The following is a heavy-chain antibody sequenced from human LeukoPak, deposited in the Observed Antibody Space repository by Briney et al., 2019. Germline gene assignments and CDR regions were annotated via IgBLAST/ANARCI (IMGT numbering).Heavy chain of an antibody. D-gene: IGHD3-10*01. J-gene: IGHJ4*02. CDR2: IRGSGGST. CDR3: ARVGGSGSYKYFDY. Sequence: GGSLRLSCAASGFIFSNNGMSWVRQAPGRGLEWVSSIRGSGGSTYYADSVKGRFTISRDNSKNTLYLQMNSLRAEDTAVYYCARVGGSGSYKYFDYWGQGTLVTVSS. CDR1: GFIFSNNG. V-gene: IGHV3-23*01.